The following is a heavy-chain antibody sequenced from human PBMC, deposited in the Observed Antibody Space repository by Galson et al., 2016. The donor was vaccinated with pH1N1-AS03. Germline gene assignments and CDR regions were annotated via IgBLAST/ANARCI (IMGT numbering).Heavy chain of an antibody. V-gene: IGHV1-2*04. CDR2: INPNNGVT. Sequence: SCKASGYIFTGFYFHWVRQAPGQGLEWMGWINPNNGVTNYAQKFQACVTMPGDTSISTAYLDLYGLKSDDTAVYYCARDPRGPCSSATCATTYYFGMDVWGQGTTVIVSS. CDR3: ARDPRGPCSSATCATTYYFGMDV. CDR1: GYIFTGFY. D-gene: IGHD2/OR15-2a*01. J-gene: IGHJ6*02.